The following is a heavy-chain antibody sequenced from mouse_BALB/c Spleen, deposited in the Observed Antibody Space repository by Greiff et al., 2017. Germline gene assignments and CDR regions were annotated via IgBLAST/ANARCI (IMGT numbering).Heavy chain of an antibody. Sequence: EVKLMESGPGLVKPSQSLSLTCSVTGYSITSGYYWNWIRQFPGNKLEWMGYISYDGSNNYNPSLKNRISITRDTSKNQFFLKLNSVTTEDTATYYCARAPNSYAMDYWGQGTSVTVSS. V-gene: IGHV3-6*02. J-gene: IGHJ4*01. CDR1: GYSITSGYY. CDR3: ARAPNSYAMDY. CDR2: ISYDGSN.